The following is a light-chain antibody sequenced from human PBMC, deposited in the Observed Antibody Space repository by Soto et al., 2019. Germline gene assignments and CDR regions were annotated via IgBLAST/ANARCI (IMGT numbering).Light chain of an antibody. J-gene: IGKJ2*01. Sequence: DIQMTQSPSSLSASVGDRVIITCRASQGIGSYLNWYQQKPGKALTLLIFAASSFQSGVPSRFSGSGSGTEFTLTITSLQPEDFATYYCQQNYDTPYTFGQGTKLEIK. CDR1: QGIGSY. CDR3: QQNYDTPYT. V-gene: IGKV1-39*01. CDR2: AAS.